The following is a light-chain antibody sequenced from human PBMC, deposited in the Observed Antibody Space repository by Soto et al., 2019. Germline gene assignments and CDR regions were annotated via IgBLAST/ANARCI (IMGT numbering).Light chain of an antibody. J-gene: IGKJ1*01. V-gene: IGKV1-5*03. Sequence: DIQMTQSPSTLSASVGDRVTITCRASQSFSSWLAWYQQKPGRAPNLLIYKASSLESGVPSRFSGSESGTEFTLTISSLHPDDFASYYCLQYNSYPWTCGQGTKVDIK. CDR2: KAS. CDR1: QSFSSW. CDR3: LQYNSYPWT.